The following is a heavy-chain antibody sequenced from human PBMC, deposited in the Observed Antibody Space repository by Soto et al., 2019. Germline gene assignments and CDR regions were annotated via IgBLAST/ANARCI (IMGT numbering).Heavy chain of an antibody. J-gene: IGHJ5*02. D-gene: IGHD3-10*01. Sequence: SETLSLTCAVYGGSFSGYYWSWIRQPPGKGLEWIGEINHSGSTNYNPSLKSRVTISVDTSKNQFSLKLSSVTAADTAVYYCARAPLGTLRYYYGSGSKKLNWFDPWGQGTLVTVSS. V-gene: IGHV4-34*01. CDR1: GGSFSGYY. CDR3: ARAPLGTLRYYYGSGSKKLNWFDP. CDR2: INHSGST.